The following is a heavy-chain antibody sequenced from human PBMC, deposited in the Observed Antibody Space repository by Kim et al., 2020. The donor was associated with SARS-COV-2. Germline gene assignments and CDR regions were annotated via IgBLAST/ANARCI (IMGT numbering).Heavy chain of an antibody. J-gene: IGHJ4*02. V-gene: IGHV4-30-4*01. CDR2: IYYSGST. CDR1: GGSISSGDYY. CDR3: AAQEEGYDNTPPLGDY. Sequence: SETLSLTCTVSGGSISSGDYYWSWIRQPPGKGLEWIGYIYYSGSTYYNPSLKSRVTISVDTSKNQFSLKLSSVTAADTAVYYCAAQEEGYDNTPPLGDYWGQGTLVTVSS. D-gene: IGHD3-9*01.